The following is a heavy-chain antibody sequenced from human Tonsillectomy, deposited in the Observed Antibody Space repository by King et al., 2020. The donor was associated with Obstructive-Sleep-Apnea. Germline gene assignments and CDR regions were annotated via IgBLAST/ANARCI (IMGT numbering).Heavy chain of an antibody. Sequence: MQLQESGPGLVKPSETLSLTCTVSGGSISSSGYYWVWIRQPPGEGLEWIGSVYSSGSTYYNPSLKSRVTMSIDTSKNQFSLKLSSVTAADTAVYYCAREHRIQLWLPIDYWGQGTLVTV. CDR1: GGSISSSGYY. V-gene: IGHV4-39*07. CDR2: VYSSGST. CDR3: AREHRIQLWLPIDY. D-gene: IGHD5-18*01. J-gene: IGHJ4*02.